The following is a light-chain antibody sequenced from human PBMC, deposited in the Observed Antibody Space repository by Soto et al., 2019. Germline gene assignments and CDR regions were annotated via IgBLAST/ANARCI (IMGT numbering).Light chain of an antibody. CDR1: VLAKKY. CDR2: KDS. V-gene: IGLV3-27*01. Sequence: SYEQTQPSSVSVSPGQTARITCSGDVLAKKYARWFQQKPGQAPVLVIYKDSERPSGIPERFSGSSSGTTVTLTISGAQVEDEADYYCYSAADNKGVFGGGTKLTVL. CDR3: YSAADNKGV. J-gene: IGLJ2*01.